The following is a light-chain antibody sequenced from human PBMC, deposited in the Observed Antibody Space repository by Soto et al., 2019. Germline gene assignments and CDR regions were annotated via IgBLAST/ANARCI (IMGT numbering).Light chain of an antibody. CDR2: DAS. Sequence: EIVLTQSPATLSLSPGERATLSCRASQSIGLAIAWYQHTPGQAPRLLIFDASQRATGIPARFRGSGSGTDFTRSVSSLEPEDFAVYYCQQRTGRPPWTFGQGTKVDIK. CDR1: QSIGLA. CDR3: QQRTGRPPWT. V-gene: IGKV3-11*01. J-gene: IGKJ1*01.